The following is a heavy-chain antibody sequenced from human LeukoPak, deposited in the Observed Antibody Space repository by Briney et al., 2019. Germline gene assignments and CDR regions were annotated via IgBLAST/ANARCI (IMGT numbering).Heavy chain of an antibody. V-gene: IGHV1-18*01. Sequence: GASVKVSCKASGYTFTSYGISWVRQAPGQGLEWMGWISAYNGNTNYAQKLQGRVTMTTETSTSTAYMELRSLRSDDTAVYYCARGYGSGSYLPRRNDAFDIWGQGTMVTVSS. J-gene: IGHJ3*02. D-gene: IGHD3-10*01. CDR2: ISAYNGNT. CDR1: GYTFTSYG. CDR3: ARGYGSGSYLPRRNDAFDI.